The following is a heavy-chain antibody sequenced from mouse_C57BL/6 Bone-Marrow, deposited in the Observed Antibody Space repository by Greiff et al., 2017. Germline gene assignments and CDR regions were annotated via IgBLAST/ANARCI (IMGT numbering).Heavy chain of an antibody. CDR1: GYTFTSYW. V-gene: IGHV1-64*01. CDR2: IHPNSGST. J-gene: IGHJ2*01. Sequence: VQLQQPGAELVKPGASVKLSCKASGYTFTSYWMHWVKQRPGHGLEWIGMIHPNSGSTNYNEKFKSKATLTVDKSSSTAYMQLSSLTSEDSAVYYCARGKILRFFDYWGQGTTLTVSS. CDR3: ARGKILRFFDY.